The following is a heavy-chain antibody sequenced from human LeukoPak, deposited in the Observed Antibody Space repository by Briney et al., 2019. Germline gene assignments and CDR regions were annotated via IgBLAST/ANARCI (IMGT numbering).Heavy chain of an antibody. D-gene: IGHD2-2*02. V-gene: IGHV1-2*02. CDR2: INPNSGGT. Sequence: ASVKVSCKASGYTFTGYYMHWVRQAPGQGLEWMGWINPNSGGTNYAQKFQGRVTMTRDTSISTAYMELSRLRSDDTAVYYCARGGGYCSSTSCYTGSDYWGQGTLVTVSS. J-gene: IGHJ4*02. CDR3: ARGGGYCSSTSCYTGSDY. CDR1: GYTFTGYY.